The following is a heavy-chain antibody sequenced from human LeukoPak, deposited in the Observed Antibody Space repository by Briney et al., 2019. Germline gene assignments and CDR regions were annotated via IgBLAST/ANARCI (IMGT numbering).Heavy chain of an antibody. CDR1: GGSISNYY. CDR3: AKDIQGSGSYRYFDY. Sequence: SETLSLTCTVSGGSISNYYWSWIRQSPGKGLEWIGYIYYSGTTNSNPSLKSRVTISVDTSKNQFSLKLSSVTAADTALYYCAKDIQGSGSYRYFDYWGQGTLVTVSS. V-gene: IGHV4-59*01. J-gene: IGHJ4*02. D-gene: IGHD3-10*01. CDR2: IYYSGTT.